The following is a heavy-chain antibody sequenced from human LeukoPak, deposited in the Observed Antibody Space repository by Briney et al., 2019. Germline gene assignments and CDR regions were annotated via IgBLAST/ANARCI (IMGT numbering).Heavy chain of an antibody. CDR2: TKPSGGST. CDR1: GHSFTSYY. CDR3: ARDGLYGDYDSSGYYYGYFDY. V-gene: IGHV1-46*01. J-gene: IGHJ4*02. Sequence: ASVKASCKASGHSFTSYYMHWVRHAPEQGRGWMGITKPSGGSTSSAQTYQGSASMTRETSTSKVYMELSSLRSEDTAVYYCARDGLYGDYDSSGYYYGYFDYWGQGTLVTVSS. D-gene: IGHD3-22*01.